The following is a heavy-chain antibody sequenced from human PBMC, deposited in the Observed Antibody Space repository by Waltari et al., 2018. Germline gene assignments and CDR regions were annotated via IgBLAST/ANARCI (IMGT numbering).Heavy chain of an antibody. J-gene: IGHJ4*02. Sequence: EVQLLESGGGLVQPGGSLRLSCAASGFTFSSYAMSWVRQAPGKGLEWVSAISGSGGSTYYADSVKGRFTISRDNAKNSLYLQMNSLRAEDTAVYYCAREDGSAAAVNYWGQGTLVTVSS. CDR2: ISGSGGST. D-gene: IGHD6-13*01. CDR3: AREDGSAAAVNY. CDR1: GFTFSSYA. V-gene: IGHV3-23*01.